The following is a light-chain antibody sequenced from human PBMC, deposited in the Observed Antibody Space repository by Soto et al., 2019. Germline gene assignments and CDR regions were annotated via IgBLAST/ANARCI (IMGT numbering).Light chain of an antibody. J-gene: IGKJ1*01. CDR1: QSVSSD. CDR3: QHYGSSRT. CDR2: GAS. V-gene: IGKV3-20*01. Sequence: EIVLTQSPGTLSLSPGERATLSCRASQSVSSDLAWYQQKPGQAPRLLIYGASNRATGIPDRFGGSGSEIDFTLTVSRLEPEDFAVYYCQHYGSSRTFGQGTKVEVK.